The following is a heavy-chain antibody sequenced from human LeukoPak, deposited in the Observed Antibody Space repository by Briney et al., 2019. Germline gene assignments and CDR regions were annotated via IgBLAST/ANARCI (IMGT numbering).Heavy chain of an antibody. Sequence: GGSLRLSCAASAFTFSSYWMHWVRQAPGKGLVWVSRINNDGISTSYADSVKGRFTISRDNAKNTLYLQVNSLRAEDTAVYYCAKDQRSAVQGSDDYWGQGTLVTVSS. CDR3: AKDQRSAVQGSDDY. J-gene: IGHJ4*02. CDR2: INNDGIST. CDR1: AFTFSSYW. V-gene: IGHV3-74*01. D-gene: IGHD3-10*01.